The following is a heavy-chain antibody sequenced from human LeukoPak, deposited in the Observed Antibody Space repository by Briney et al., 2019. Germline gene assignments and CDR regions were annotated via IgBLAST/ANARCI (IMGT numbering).Heavy chain of an antibody. V-gene: IGHV3-7*01. D-gene: IGHD2-15*01. CDR2: ISPDGSDK. CDR1: GFTFSTYW. CDR3: ARGIVVVVGASDHFDY. J-gene: IGHJ4*02. Sequence: GGSLRLSCVASGFTFSTYWMNWFRQAPGKGLERVGTISPDGSDKYYVDSVKGRFTISRDNAKTSLYLQINSLRADDTALYFCARGIVVVVGASDHFDYWGQGTLITVSS.